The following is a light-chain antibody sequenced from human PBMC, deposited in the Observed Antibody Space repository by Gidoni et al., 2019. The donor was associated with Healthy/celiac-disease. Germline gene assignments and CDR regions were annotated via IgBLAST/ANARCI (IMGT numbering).Light chain of an antibody. CDR1: NSGSKS. CDR3: QVWDSSSDHVV. CDR2: YDS. V-gene: IGLV3-21*04. J-gene: IGLJ2*01. Sequence: SSLLPHPPSLSVAPGKTARIPCGGNNSGSKSVHWYQQKPGQAPVLVIYYDSDRPSGIPERFSGSNSGNTATLTISRVEAGDEADYYCQVWDSSSDHVVFGGGTKLTVL.